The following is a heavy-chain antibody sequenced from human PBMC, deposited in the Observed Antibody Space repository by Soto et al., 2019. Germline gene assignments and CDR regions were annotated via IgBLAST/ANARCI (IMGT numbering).Heavy chain of an antibody. V-gene: IGHV1-46*01. Sequence: SVKVSCKASGYTFTSYYMHWVRQAPGQGLEWMGIINPSGGSTSYAQKFQGRVTMTRDTSTSTVYMELSSPRSEDTAVYYCARDSYGYGGNSGTGYFDYWGQGTLVTVSS. D-gene: IGHD2-21*02. CDR3: ARDSYGYGGNSGTGYFDY. CDR2: INPSGGST. CDR1: GYTFTSYY. J-gene: IGHJ4*02.